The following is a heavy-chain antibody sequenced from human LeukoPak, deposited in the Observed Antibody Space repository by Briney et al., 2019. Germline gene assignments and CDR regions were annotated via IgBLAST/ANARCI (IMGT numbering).Heavy chain of an antibody. J-gene: IGHJ4*02. V-gene: IGHV3-23*01. CDR3: AKVKVVGYSTFDL. Sequence: PGGSLRLSCAASGSTFSNSAMSWVRQAPGKGLEWVSGFTRNDETTSYSDSVKGRFTISRDNYKDTLYLQMNSLTAEDTAVYYCAKVKVVGYSTFDLWGQGTLVTVSP. CDR2: FTRNDETT. D-gene: IGHD3-22*01. CDR1: GSTFSNSA.